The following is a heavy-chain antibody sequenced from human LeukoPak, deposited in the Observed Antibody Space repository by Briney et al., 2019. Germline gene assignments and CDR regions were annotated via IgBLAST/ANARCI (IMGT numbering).Heavy chain of an antibody. J-gene: IGHJ4*02. V-gene: IGHV1-8*01. D-gene: IGHD6-13*01. CDR3: ARGHVIAAAVW. Sequence: ASVKVSCKASGCTFTSYDINWVRQATGQGLEWMGWMNPNSGNTGYAQKFQGRVTMTRNTSISTAYMELSSLRSEDTAVTNCARGHVIAAAVWWREGTLVTVCS. CDR1: GCTFTSYD. CDR2: MNPNSGNT.